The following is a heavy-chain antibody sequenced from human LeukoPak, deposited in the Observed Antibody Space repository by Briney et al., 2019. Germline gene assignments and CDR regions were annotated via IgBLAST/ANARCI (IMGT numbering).Heavy chain of an antibody. CDR3: ARELHRDYYDTSGYFDY. CDR2: ISSSGSTI. V-gene: IGHV3-11*01. Sequence: GGSLRLSCAASGFTFSDYYMSWIRQAPGKGLEWVSYISSSGSTIYYADSVKGRFTISRDNAKHSLYLQMNSLRAEDTAVYYCARELHRDYYDTSGYFDYWGQGTLVTVSS. CDR1: GFTFSDYY. J-gene: IGHJ4*02. D-gene: IGHD3-22*01.